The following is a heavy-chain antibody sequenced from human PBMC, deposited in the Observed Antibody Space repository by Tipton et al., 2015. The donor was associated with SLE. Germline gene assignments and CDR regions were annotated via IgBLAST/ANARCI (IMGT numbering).Heavy chain of an antibody. V-gene: IGHV4-59*01. CDR3: ASTTIGGGYSDYMDV. CDR1: GGSISSYY. J-gene: IGHJ6*03. D-gene: IGHD3-16*01. CDR2: IYYSGST. Sequence: TLSLTCTVSGGSISSYYWSWLRQPPGKGLAWIGYIYYSGSTNYNPSLKSRVTISVDTSKNHVSLTLSSVTAADTAVYYCASTTIGGGYSDYMDVWGKGTTFTFSS.